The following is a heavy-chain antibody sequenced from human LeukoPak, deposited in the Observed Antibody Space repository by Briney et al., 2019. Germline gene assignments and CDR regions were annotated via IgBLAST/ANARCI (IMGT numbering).Heavy chain of an antibody. D-gene: IGHD3-10*01. J-gene: IGHJ6*03. V-gene: IGHV4-4*07. CDR3: ARGRSSMVRGYYYYYMDV. Sequence: SETLSLTCTVSGGSISSYYWSWIRQPAGKGLEWIGRMYTSGSTNYNPSLKSRVTMSVDTSKNQFSLKLSSVTAADTAVYYCARGRSSMVRGYYYYYMDVWGKGTTVTISS. CDR1: GGSISSYY. CDR2: MYTSGST.